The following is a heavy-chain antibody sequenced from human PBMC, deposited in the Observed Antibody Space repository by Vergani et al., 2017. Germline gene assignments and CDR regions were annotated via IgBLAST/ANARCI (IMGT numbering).Heavy chain of an antibody. V-gene: IGHV4-34*01. Sequence: QVQLQQWGAGLLKPSETLSLTCAVYGGSFSGYYWSWIRQPPGKGLEWIGEINHSGSTNSNPSLKSRVTISVDTSKNQFSLKLSSVTAADTAVYYCARTGSDIVATRSLYYYYYYYMDVWGKGTTVTVSS. J-gene: IGHJ6*03. CDR2: INHSGST. D-gene: IGHD5-12*01. CDR3: ARTGSDIVATRSLYYYYYYYMDV. CDR1: GGSFSGYY.